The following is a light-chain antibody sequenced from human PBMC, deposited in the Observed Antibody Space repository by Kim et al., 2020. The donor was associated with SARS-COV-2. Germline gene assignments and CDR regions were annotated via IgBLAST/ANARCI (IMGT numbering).Light chain of an antibody. CDR3: NSRDSSGIHIVV. Sequence: LGRTFRIPCHGASLSTSLVRWYQQKPGRAPVLVIYGKINRPSGIPYRFSGSSSGNTASLTITGAQAEDEADYYCNSRDSSGIHIVVFGGGTKLTVL. CDR1: SLSTSL. J-gene: IGLJ2*01. V-gene: IGLV3-19*01. CDR2: GKI.